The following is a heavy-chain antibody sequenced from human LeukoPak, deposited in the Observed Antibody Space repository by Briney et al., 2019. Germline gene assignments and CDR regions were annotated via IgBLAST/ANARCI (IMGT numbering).Heavy chain of an antibody. V-gene: IGHV4-59*01. CDR2: IDNTEST. CDR3: ARMTYDPHGVDV. CDR1: DASISSYY. Sequence: PSETLALTCTVSDASISSYYWSWIRQPPGKGLEWIGYIDNTESTNYNPSLKSRVTISVDKSKNHFSLKLSSVTAADTAVYYCARMTYDPHGVDVWGKGTTVTVSS. D-gene: IGHD5-12*01. J-gene: IGHJ6*04.